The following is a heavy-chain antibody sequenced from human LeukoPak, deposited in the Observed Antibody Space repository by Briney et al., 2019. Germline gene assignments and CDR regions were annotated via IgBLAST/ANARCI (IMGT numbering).Heavy chain of an antibody. D-gene: IGHD3-10*01. V-gene: IGHV1-69*05. CDR2: IIPIFGTA. CDR1: GGTFSSYA. CDR3: ARERFGELSPFDP. J-gene: IGHJ5*02. Sequence: PKASVKVSCKASGGTFSSYAISWVRQAPGQGLEWMGGIIPIFGTANYAQKFQGRVTITTDESTSTAYMELSSLRSEDTAVYYCARERFGELSPFDPWGQGTLVTVSS.